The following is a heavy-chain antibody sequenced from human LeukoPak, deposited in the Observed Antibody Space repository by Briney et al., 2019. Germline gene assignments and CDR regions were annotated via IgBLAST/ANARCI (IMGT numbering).Heavy chain of an antibody. V-gene: IGHV1-2*06. J-gene: IGHJ4*02. Sequence: ASVKVSCKASGYIFTDYYMHWVRQAPGQGLEWMGRINPNNGARNYAQKLQGRVTITGDTSISTAYMELSSLRSDDTAVYYCTRESGSYHGNDYWGQGTLVTVSS. CDR2: INPNNGAR. CDR1: GYIFTDYY. D-gene: IGHD1-26*01. CDR3: TRESGSYHGNDY.